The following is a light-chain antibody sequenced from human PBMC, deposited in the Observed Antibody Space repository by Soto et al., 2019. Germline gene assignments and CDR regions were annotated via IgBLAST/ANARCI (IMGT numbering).Light chain of an antibody. V-gene: IGKV1-5*03. CDR2: KAS. CDR1: QSISGW. Sequence: DIQMTQSPSTLSASVEDRVTITCRASQSISGWLAWYQQNPGKAPKLLIYKASTLESGVPSRFSGSGSGTEFTLTISSLQPDDFATYYCQQYNNYGSWTFGQGTKVEIK. CDR3: QQYNNYGSWT. J-gene: IGKJ1*01.